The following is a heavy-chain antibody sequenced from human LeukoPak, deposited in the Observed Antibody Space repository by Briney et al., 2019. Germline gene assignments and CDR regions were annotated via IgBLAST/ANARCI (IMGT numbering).Heavy chain of an antibody. V-gene: IGHV3-15*01. Sequence: GGSLRLSCAASGFTFNYAWMAWVRQAPGKGLEWVGRIKSKASGGTTDYAAPVKGRFTISRDDSKNTVYLQMNSLKTEDTAVYYCITGTGTTDFDYWGQGTLVTVSS. CDR3: ITGTGTTDFDY. CDR2: IKSKASGGTT. D-gene: IGHD1-1*01. J-gene: IGHJ4*02. CDR1: GFTFNYAW.